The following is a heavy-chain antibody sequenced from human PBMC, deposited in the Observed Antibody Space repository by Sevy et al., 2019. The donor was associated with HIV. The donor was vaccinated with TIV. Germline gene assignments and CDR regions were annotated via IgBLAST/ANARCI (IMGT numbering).Heavy chain of an antibody. CDR2: INSDGNYR. Sequence: GESLKISCAASGFTFSTYWMHWVRQAPGKGLVWVSRINSDGNYRSYVESVEGRFTISRDNAQNTLFLQMSSLRVEDMAVYYCARESRGSLEGFDIWGQGTMVTVSS. D-gene: IGHD1-26*01. V-gene: IGHV3-74*01. CDR3: ARESRGSLEGFDI. J-gene: IGHJ3*02. CDR1: GFTFSTYW.